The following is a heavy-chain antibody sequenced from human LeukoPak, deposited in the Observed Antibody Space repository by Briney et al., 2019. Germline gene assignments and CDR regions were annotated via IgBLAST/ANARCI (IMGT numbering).Heavy chain of an antibody. CDR2: IYSGGST. V-gene: IGHV3-53*01. CDR1: GFSFGSNY. D-gene: IGHD2-2*01. CDR3: ARHGVAVTSYFDY. Sequence: PGGSLRLSCAASGFSFGSNYMSWVRQAPGKGLEWVSVIYSGGSTYYADSVKGRFTISRDNSKNTLYLQMNSLRAEDTAVYYCARHGVAVTSYFDYWGQGTLVTVSS. J-gene: IGHJ4*02.